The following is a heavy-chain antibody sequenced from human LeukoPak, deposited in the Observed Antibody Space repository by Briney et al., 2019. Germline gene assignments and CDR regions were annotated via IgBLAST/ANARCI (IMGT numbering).Heavy chain of an antibody. CDR2: INPSGGST. CDR3: ARGEWLRLGYYYYGMDV. CDR1: GYTFTGYY. D-gene: IGHD5-12*01. V-gene: IGHV1-46*01. J-gene: IGHJ6*02. Sequence: ASVKVSCKASGYTFTGYYMHWVRQAPGQGLEWMGIINPSGGSTSYAQKFQGRVTMTRDTSTSTVYMELSSLRSEDTAVYYCARGEWLRLGYYYYGMDVWGQGTTVTVSS.